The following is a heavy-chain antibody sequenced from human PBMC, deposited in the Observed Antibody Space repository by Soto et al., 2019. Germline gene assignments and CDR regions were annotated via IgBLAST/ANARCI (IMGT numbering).Heavy chain of an antibody. J-gene: IGHJ6*02. CDR3: TTAAPTAMVIVGVYYGMDV. D-gene: IGHD5-18*01. Sequence: GGSLRLSCAASGFTFSSYAMSWIRQAPGKGLEWVSAISGSGGSTYYADSVKGRFTISRDDSKNTLYLQMNSLKTEDTAVYYCTTAAPTAMVIVGVYYGMDVWGQGTTVTVSS. CDR2: ISGSGGST. CDR1: GFTFSSYA. V-gene: IGHV3-23*01.